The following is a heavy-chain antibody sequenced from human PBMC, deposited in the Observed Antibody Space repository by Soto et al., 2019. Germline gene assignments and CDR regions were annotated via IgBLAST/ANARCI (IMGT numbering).Heavy chain of an antibody. CDR2: ISPYNGNT. V-gene: IGHV1-18*01. D-gene: IGHD2-21*02. Sequence: QVQLVQSAGEVKKPGASAIVSCQASGYTFRNYIIAWLRQAPGQGLEWMGWISPYNGNTNYAQQLRSRITLTKDTSTSVAYLELRNIGSDDAATYYCARYCAGNACYSRHYYAMDVWGQGTTVSVSS. J-gene: IGHJ6*02. CDR3: ARYCAGNACYSRHYYAMDV. CDR1: GYTFRNYI.